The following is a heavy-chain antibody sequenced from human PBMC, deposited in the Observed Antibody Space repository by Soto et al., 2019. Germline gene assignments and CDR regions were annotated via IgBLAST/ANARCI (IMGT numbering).Heavy chain of an antibody. D-gene: IGHD5-12*01. J-gene: IGHJ5*02. CDR3: ARHGVDIVATSWFDP. CDR2: IYYSGST. Sequence: SETLSLTCTVSGGSISRSSYWGWIRQPPGKGLELIGSIYYSGSTYYNPSLKSRVTISVDTSKNQFFLKLNSVTAADTAVYYCARHGVDIVATSWFDPWGQGTLVTVS. CDR1: GGSISRSSY. V-gene: IGHV4-39*01.